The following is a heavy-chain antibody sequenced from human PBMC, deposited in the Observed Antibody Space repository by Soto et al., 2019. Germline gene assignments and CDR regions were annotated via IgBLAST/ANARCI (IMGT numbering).Heavy chain of an antibody. CDR2: IYYSGST. V-gene: IGHV4-30-4*01. J-gene: IGHJ4*02. CDR1: GGSISSGDYY. CDR3: ARVGWGEAFDY. Sequence: SETLSLTCTVSGGSISSGDYYWSWIRQPPGKGLEWIGYIYYSGSTYYNPSLKSRVTISVDTSKNQFSLELSSVTAADTAVYYCARVGWGEAFDYWGQGTLVTVSS. D-gene: IGHD6-19*01.